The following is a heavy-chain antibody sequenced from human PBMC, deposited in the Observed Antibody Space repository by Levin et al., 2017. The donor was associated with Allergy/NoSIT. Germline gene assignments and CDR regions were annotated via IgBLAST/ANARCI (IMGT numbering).Heavy chain of an antibody. CDR1: GFTFSSYA. D-gene: IGHD6-19*01. CDR3: ARAGYSSGWYYFDY. V-gene: IGHV3-30*04. J-gene: IGHJ4*02. Sequence: SCAASGFTFSSYAMHWVRQAPGKGLEWVAVISYDGSNKYYADSVKGRFTISRDNSKNTLYLQMNSLRAEDTAVYYCARAGYSSGWYYFDYWGQGTLVTVSS. CDR2: ISYDGSNK.